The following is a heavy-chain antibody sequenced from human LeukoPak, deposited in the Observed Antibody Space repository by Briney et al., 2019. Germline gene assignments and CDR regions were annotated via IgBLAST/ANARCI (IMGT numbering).Heavy chain of an antibody. V-gene: IGHV3-15*01. J-gene: IGHJ4*02. CDR1: GFSFSNAW. CDR3: EPDTSGQKD. CDR2: IKSKSEGGTT. Sequence: SGGPLRLSCAASGFSFSNAWMSWVGQAPGKGLEWVGRIKSKSEGGTTDYAAPVKGRFTISRDDSKDTLYLQMNSLKTEDTAVYYCEPDTSGQKDWGQGTLVTVSS. D-gene: IGHD3-22*01.